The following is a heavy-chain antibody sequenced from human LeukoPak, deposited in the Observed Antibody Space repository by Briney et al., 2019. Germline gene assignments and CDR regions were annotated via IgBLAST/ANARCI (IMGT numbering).Heavy chain of an antibody. V-gene: IGHV3-7*01. CDR3: ASGAGWESGY. D-gene: IGHD1-26*01. J-gene: IGHJ4*02. CDR2: IDQDGSEK. CDR1: GSTSSRNF. Sequence: RSGGSLRLSCAVSGSTSSRNFMSWVRQTPEKGLAWVANIDQDGSEKNYVDSVEGRFTISRDNAKNSLFLQMNSLRAEDTAIYYCASGAGWESGYWGQGTLVTVSS.